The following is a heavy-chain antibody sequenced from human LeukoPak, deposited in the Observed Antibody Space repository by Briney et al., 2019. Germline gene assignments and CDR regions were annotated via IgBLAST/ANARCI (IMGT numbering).Heavy chain of an antibody. J-gene: IGHJ4*02. CDR2: ISYDGSKK. V-gene: IGHV3-30-3*01. CDR1: GFTFSSYA. CDR3: ARGYSSSWYAGY. Sequence: GGSLRLSCAASGFTFSSYAMHWVRQAPGRGLEWVAIISYDGSKKYYGDSVRGRFTISRDNSENTLYLQMSGLRAEDTAVYYCARGYSSSWYAGYWGQGTLVTVSS. D-gene: IGHD6-13*01.